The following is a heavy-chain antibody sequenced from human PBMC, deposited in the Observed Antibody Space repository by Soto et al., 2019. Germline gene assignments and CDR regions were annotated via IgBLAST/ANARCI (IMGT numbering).Heavy chain of an antibody. V-gene: IGHV5-51*01. Sequence: LKISCKGSGYSFTSYWIGWVRQMPGKGLEWMGIIYPGDSDTRYSPSFQGQVTISADKSISTAYLQWSSLKATDTAMYYCARIGVVVVPAAIYYYYGMDVWGQGTTVTVSS. CDR1: GYSFTSYW. J-gene: IGHJ6*02. CDR2: IYPGDSDT. D-gene: IGHD2-2*01. CDR3: ARIGVVVVPAAIYYYYGMDV.